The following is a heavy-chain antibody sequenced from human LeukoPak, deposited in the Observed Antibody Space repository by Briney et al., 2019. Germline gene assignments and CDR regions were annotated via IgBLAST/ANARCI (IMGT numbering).Heavy chain of an antibody. J-gene: IGHJ4*02. CDR3: ARKSGSYYLDY. CDR1: GYTFTSYY. V-gene: IGHV1-46*04. CDR2: INPSGGST. D-gene: IGHD1-26*01. Sequence: ASVKVSRKASGYTFTSYYMHWVRQAPGQGLEWMGIINPSGGSTGYAQKLQGRVTMTRDTSTSTVYMELSSLRSEDTAVYYCARKSGSYYLDYWGQGTLVTVSS.